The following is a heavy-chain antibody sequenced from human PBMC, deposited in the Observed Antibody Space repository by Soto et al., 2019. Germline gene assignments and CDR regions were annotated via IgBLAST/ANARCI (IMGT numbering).Heavy chain of an antibody. CDR2: IGTAGDT. CDR3: ARGVSSNYANYYFDY. J-gene: IGHJ4*02. CDR1: GFTFSSYD. D-gene: IGHD4-4*01. Sequence: EVQLVESGGGLVQPGGSLRLSCAASGFTFSSYDMHWVRQATGKGLEWVSAIGTAGDTYYPGSVKGRFTISRENAKNSLYLQMNSLRAEDTAVYYCARGVSSNYANYYFDYWGQGTLVTVSS. V-gene: IGHV3-13*01.